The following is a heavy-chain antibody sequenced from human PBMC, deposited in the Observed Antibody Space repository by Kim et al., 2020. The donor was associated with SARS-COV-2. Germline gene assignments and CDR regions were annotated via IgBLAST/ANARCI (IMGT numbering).Heavy chain of an antibody. J-gene: IGHJ6*02. D-gene: IGHD3-16*01. V-gene: IGHV3-23*01. Sequence: GSPYQADPVKGRFTIPSDNSKNTLYLQMTSLRAEDTAVYYCATLGTGMDVWGQGTTVTVSS. CDR2: GSP. CDR3: ATLGTGMDV.